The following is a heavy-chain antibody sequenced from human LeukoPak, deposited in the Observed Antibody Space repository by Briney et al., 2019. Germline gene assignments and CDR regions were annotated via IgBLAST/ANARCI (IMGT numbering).Heavy chain of an antibody. CDR1: GFTFSSYG. V-gene: IGHV3-30*02. D-gene: IGHD6-19*01. J-gene: IGHJ3*02. CDR2: IRYDGSNK. Sequence: GGSLRLSCAASGFTFSSYGMHWVRQAPGKGLEWVAFIRYDGSNKYYADSVKGRFTISRDNSKNTLYLQMNSLRAEDTAVYYCARDQGLLAVAGFWVSAFDIWGRGTMVTVSS. CDR3: ARDQGLLAVAGFWVSAFDI.